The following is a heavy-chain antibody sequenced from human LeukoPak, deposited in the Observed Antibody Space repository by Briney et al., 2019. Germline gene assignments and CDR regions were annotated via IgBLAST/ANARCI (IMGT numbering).Heavy chain of an antibody. CDR1: GYTFTSYG. D-gene: IGHD6-13*01. CDR2: ISAYNGNT. V-gene: IGHV1-18*04. CDR3: ARKEQQLAFDY. J-gene: IGHJ4*02. Sequence: GASVTVSCTASGYTFTSYGISWVRQAPGQGLEWMGWISAYNGNTHYAQRLQGRVTMTTDTSTSTAYMELRSLRSDDTAMYYCARKEQQLAFDYWGQGTLVTVSS.